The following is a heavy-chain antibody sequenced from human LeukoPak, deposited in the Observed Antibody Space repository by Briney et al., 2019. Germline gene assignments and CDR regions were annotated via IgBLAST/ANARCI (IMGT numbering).Heavy chain of an antibody. Sequence: PSETLSLTCTVSGGSISSGDDYWSWIRQPPGKGLEWIGYIYYSGSTNYNPSLKSRVTISVDTSKNQFSLKLSSVTAADTAVYYCARYSSSLKQLDYWGQGTLVTVSS. CDR3: ARYSSSLKQLDY. D-gene: IGHD6-6*01. V-gene: IGHV4-61*08. CDR1: GGSISSGDDY. J-gene: IGHJ4*02. CDR2: IYYSGST.